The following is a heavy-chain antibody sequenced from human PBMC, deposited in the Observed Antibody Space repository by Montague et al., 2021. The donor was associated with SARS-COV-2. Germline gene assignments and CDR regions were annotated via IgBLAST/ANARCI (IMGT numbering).Heavy chain of an antibody. J-gene: IGHJ6*03. Sequence: TLSLTCSVSGASISSANDYWTWIRQPAGKGLEWIGHISTSGSSSYNPSLKSRVTIILDTSKQQFSLELTSVTAADTAVYYCARDRRGMAMAGRAYYYYYKDVWGKGTTVTVSS. CDR3: ARDRRGMAMAGRAYYYYYKDV. V-gene: IGHV4-61*09. CDR1: GASISSANDY. CDR2: ISTSGSS. D-gene: IGHD6-19*01.